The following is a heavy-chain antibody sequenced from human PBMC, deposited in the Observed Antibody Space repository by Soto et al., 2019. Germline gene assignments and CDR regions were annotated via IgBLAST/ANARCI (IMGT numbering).Heavy chain of an antibody. CDR3: ANGDEWELHSNFDY. D-gene: IGHD1-26*01. V-gene: IGHV3-23*01. Sequence: PGGSLRLSCAGSGFTFSSYVMTWVRQAPGKGLEWVSSISGSGGSTYYADSVKGRFTISRDNSKNTLYLQMNSLRAEDTAVYYCANGDEWELHSNFDYWGQGTLVTVS. CDR2: ISGSGGST. J-gene: IGHJ4*02. CDR1: GFTFSSYV.